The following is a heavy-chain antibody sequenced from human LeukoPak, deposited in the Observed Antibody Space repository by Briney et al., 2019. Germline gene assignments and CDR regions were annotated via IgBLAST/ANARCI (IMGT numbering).Heavy chain of an antibody. CDR1: GYTFTGYY. CDR3: ARGYYDFWSGYYNWFDP. CDR2: INPNSGGT. J-gene: IGHJ5*02. Sequence: ASVKVFCKASGYTFTGYYKHWVRQAPGQGLEWMGWINPNSGGTNYAQKFQGRVTMTRDTSISTAYMELSRLRSDDTAVYYCARGYYDFWSGYYNWFDPWGQGTLVTVSS. V-gene: IGHV1-2*02. D-gene: IGHD3-3*01.